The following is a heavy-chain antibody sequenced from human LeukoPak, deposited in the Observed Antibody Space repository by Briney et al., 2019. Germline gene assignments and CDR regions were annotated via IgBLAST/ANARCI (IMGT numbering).Heavy chain of an antibody. V-gene: IGHV3-23*01. D-gene: IGHD3-3*01. CDR2: IGDSGGNK. Sequence: PGGSLRLSCAASGFTFSSYAMXXXXXXXXXXXXXXSGIGDSGGNKYYADSVKGRXXXXRXXXXXXLFLQMNSLRAEDTALYYCAKADDFWSDFNCWGQGTLVTVSS. J-gene: IGHJ4*02. CDR1: GFTFSSYA. CDR3: AKADDFWSDFNC.